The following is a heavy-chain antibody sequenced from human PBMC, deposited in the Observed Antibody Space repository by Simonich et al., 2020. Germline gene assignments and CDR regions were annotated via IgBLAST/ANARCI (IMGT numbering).Heavy chain of an antibody. Sequence: QVQLVQSGAEVKKPGSSVKVSCKASGGTFSSYAISWVRQAPGQGLEWVGVITPSLGIDNHSQKVQGRVKNTAAKATSTAYMELSSLRSEDTAVYYCARTNTMRELDTMVRGVDYFDYWGQGTLVTVSS. J-gene: IGHJ4*02. D-gene: IGHD3-10*01. CDR3: ARTNTMRELDTMVRGVDYFDY. CDR1: GGTFSSYA. V-gene: IGHV1-69*09. CDR2: ITPSLGID.